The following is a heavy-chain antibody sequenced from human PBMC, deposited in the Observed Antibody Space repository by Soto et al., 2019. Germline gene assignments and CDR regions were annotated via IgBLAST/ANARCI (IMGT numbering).Heavy chain of an antibody. D-gene: IGHD6-13*01. J-gene: IGHJ4*02. Sequence: ASVKVSCKASGYTFTSYGISWVRQAPGQGLEWMGWISAYNGNTNYAQKLQGRVTMTADTSTSTAYMELRSLRSDDTAVYYCARDWVAAGPFDYWGQGTLVTVSS. CDR1: GYTFTSYG. CDR2: ISAYNGNT. V-gene: IGHV1-18*01. CDR3: ARDWVAAGPFDY.